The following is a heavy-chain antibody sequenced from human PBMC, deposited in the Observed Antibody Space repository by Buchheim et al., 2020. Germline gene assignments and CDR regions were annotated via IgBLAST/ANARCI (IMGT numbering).Heavy chain of an antibody. Sequence: EVQLVESGGGLVQPGGSLSLSCAASGFTFSDLWMHWVRQTPGKGLMWVSRINSDGSSTIYGESVKGRFTVSRDYAKHMLLLQMNSLRAEDTGVYYCARDPLLNGGTLDYWGQGT. CDR3: ARDPLLNGGTLDY. CDR1: GFTFSDLW. J-gene: IGHJ4*02. CDR2: INSDGSST. V-gene: IGHV3-74*01. D-gene: IGHD1-1*01.